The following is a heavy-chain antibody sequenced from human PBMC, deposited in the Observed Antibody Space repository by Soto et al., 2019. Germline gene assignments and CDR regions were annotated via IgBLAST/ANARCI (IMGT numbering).Heavy chain of an antibody. J-gene: IGHJ6*02. CDR2: TYYRSKWYN. D-gene: IGHD2-2*01. CDR1: GDSVSSNSAA. V-gene: IGHV6-1*01. CDR3: ARGTTYCSSTSCYYYGMDV. Sequence: SQTLSLTCAISGDSVSSNSAAWNWIRQSPSRGPEWLGRTYYRSKWYNDYAVSVKSRITINPDTSKNQFSLQLNSVTPEDTAVYYCARGTTYCSSTSCYYYGMDVWGQGTTVTVSS.